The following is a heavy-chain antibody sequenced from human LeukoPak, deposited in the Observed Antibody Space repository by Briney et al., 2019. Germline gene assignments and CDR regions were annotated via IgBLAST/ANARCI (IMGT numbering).Heavy chain of an antibody. J-gene: IGHJ1*01. CDR3: AKATEDIVVVVAATPIYFQH. CDR2: ISGSGGST. D-gene: IGHD2-15*01. CDR1: GFTFSSYA. Sequence: GGSLRLSCAASGFTFSSYAMSWVRQAPGKGLEWVSAISGSGGSTYYADSVKGRFTIPRDNSKNTLYLQMNSLRAEDTAVYYCAKATEDIVVVVAATPIYFQHWGQGTLVTVSS. V-gene: IGHV3-23*01.